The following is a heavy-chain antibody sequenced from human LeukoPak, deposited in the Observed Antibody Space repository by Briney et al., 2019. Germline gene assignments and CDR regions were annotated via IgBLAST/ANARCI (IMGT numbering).Heavy chain of an antibody. CDR2: INSDGSST. Sequence: GGSLRLSCAASGFTFSSYWMHWVRQAPGKGLVWVSRINSDGSSTSYADSVKGRFTISRDNAKNTLYLQMNSLGAEDTAVYYCARDGGIALPFDYWGQGTLVTVSS. J-gene: IGHJ4*02. D-gene: IGHD6-13*01. CDR1: GFTFSSYW. V-gene: IGHV3-74*01. CDR3: ARDGGIALPFDY.